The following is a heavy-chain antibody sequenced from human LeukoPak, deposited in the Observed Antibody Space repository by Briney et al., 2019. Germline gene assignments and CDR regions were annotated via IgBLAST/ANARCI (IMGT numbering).Heavy chain of an antibody. V-gene: IGHV4-34*01. CDR2: INHSGST. D-gene: IGHD1-14*01. J-gene: IGHJ4*02. Sequence: SETLSLTCTVSGGSISSHYWSWIRQPPGKGLEWIGEINHSGSTNYNPSLKSRVTISVDTSKNQFSLKLSSVTAADTAVYYCARGAVYGYWGQGTLVTVSS. CDR1: GGSISSHY. CDR3: ARGAVYGY.